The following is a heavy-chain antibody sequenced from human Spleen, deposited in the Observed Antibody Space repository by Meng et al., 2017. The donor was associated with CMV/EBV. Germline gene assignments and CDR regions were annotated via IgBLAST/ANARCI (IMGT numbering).Heavy chain of an antibody. CDR1: GYNFTGYY. CDR3: AREYQMFHNNGAFDV. D-gene: IGHD2-2*01. Sequence: ASVKVSCKASGYNFTGYYIHWVRQAPGQGLEWMGIINPSSDSTTYAPNFQGRISLTTDASRTTVHMELSGLKSEDTAVYYCAREYQMFHNNGAFDVWGHGTMVTVSS. V-gene: IGHV1-46*01. J-gene: IGHJ3*01. CDR2: INPSSDST.